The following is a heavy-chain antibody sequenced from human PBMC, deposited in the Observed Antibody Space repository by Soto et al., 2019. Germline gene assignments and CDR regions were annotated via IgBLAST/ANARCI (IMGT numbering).Heavy chain of an antibody. CDR1: GYTFTSYG. CDR2: ISAYNGNT. J-gene: IGHJ5*02. V-gene: IGHV1-18*01. CDR3: ARDRVYSSSSPQYNWFDP. D-gene: IGHD6-6*01. Sequence: GASVKVSCKASGYTFTSYGISWVRQAPGQGLEWMGWISAYNGNTNYAQKLQGRVTMTTDTSTSTAYMELRSLRSDDTAVYYCARDRVYSSSSPQYNWFDPWGQGTPVTVSS.